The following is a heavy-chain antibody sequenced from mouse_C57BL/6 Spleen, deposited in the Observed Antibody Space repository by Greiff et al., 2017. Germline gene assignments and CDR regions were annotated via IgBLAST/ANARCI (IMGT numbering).Heavy chain of an antibody. Sequence: EVKLVESEGGLVQPGSSMKLSCTASGFTFSDYYMAWVRQVPEKGLEWVANINYDGSSTYYLDSLKSRFIISRDNAKNILYLQMSSLKSEDTATYYCARDRATPPQLRYFDVWGTGTTVTVSS. D-gene: IGHD3-1*01. J-gene: IGHJ1*03. V-gene: IGHV5-16*01. CDR3: ARDRATPPQLRYFDV. CDR1: GFTFSDYY. CDR2: INYDGSST.